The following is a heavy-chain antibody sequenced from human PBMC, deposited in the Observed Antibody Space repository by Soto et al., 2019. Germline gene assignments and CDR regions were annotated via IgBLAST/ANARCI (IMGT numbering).Heavy chain of an antibody. CDR1: GFSFTGYY. J-gene: IGHJ5*02. CDR2: INAHSGGT. Sequence: ASVKVSCKASGFSFTGYYIHWLRQAPGQGLEWMGWINAHSGGTEYAQKFQGRVTLTRDTSIATAYLTLTSLTSDDTALYYCAKDLARQRAYSLDPWGQGTQVTVSS. D-gene: IGHD3-16*01. V-gene: IGHV1-2*02. CDR3: AKDLARQRAYSLDP.